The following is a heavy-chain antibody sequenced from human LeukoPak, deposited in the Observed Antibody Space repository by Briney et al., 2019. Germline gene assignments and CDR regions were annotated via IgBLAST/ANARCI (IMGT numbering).Heavy chain of an antibody. CDR2: MNPNSGNT. Sequence: ASVKVSCKASGYTFTSYDINWVRHATGQGLEWMGWMNPNSGNTGYAQKFQGRVTMTRNTSISTAYMELSSLRSEDTAVYYCARVPKRGSGYYKNWFDPWGQGTLVTVSS. V-gene: IGHV1-8*01. CDR3: ARVPKRGSGYYKNWFDP. D-gene: IGHD3-22*01. J-gene: IGHJ5*02. CDR1: GYTFTSYD.